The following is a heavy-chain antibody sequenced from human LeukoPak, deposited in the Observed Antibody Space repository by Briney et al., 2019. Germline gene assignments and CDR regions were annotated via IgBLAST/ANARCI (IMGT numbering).Heavy chain of an antibody. J-gene: IGHJ6*03. D-gene: IGHD2-8*01. Sequence: GGSLRLSCAASGFTFSSYGMHWVRRAPGKGLEWVAYIQYDGSNEQYADSVKGRFSISRDSSKNILYLQMNSLRAEDTAVYYCAKDRCSNGIGCYYYYMDVWGKGTTVTISS. CDR2: IQYDGSNE. CDR1: GFTFSSYG. V-gene: IGHV3-30*02. CDR3: AKDRCSNGIGCYYYYMDV.